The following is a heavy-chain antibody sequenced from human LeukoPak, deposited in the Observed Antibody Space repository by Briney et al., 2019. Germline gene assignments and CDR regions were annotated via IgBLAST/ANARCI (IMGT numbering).Heavy chain of an antibody. J-gene: IGHJ3*02. CDR2: IIPIFGTA. D-gene: IGHD3-10*01. CDR1: GGTFSSYA. CDR3: ARESGDSRAFDI. V-gene: IGHV1-69*05. Sequence: ASVKVSCKASGGTFSSYAISWVRQAPGQGLEWMGGIIPIFGTANYAQKFQGRVTMTRDTSISTAYMELSRLRSDDTAVYYCARESGDSRAFDIWGQGTMVTVSS.